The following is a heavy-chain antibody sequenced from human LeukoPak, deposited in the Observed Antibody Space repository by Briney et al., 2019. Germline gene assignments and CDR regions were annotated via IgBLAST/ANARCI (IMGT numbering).Heavy chain of an antibody. CDR1: GYTLTNYY. CDR3: ATAGRRLFGALIPLSFDY. Sequence: ASVKVSCKASGYTLTNYYIHWVRQAPGQGLEWMGMIIPSDGFTTYAQKFQGRLTMTRDMSTSTVYMELSSLRSEDTALYYCATAGRRLFGALIPLSFDYWGQGTLVTVSS. D-gene: IGHD3-3*01. CDR2: IIPSDGFT. V-gene: IGHV1-46*01. J-gene: IGHJ4*02.